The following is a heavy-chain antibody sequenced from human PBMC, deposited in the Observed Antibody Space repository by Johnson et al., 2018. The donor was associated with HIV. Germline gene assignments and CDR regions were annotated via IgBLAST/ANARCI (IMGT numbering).Heavy chain of an antibody. CDR3: ARDGVYSSPHDAFDM. Sequence: QVQLVESGGGLVKPGGSLRLSCAASGFTFSDYYMSWIRQAPGKGLEWVSYISSSGSTIYYADSVKGRFTISRDNTKNLLYLQMDNLRTADTAVYYCARDGVYSSPHDAFDMCGQGTMVTVSS. D-gene: IGHD3-22*01. V-gene: IGHV3-11*01. CDR1: GFTFSDYY. J-gene: IGHJ3*02. CDR2: ISSSGSTI.